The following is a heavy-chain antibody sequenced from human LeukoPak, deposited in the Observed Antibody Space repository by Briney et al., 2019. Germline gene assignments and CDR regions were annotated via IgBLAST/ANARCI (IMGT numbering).Heavy chain of an antibody. J-gene: IGHJ5*02. D-gene: IGHD3-10*01. CDR1: GGSFSGYY. CDR3: ARDMDYGSGSNWFDP. Sequence: KPSETLSLTCVGYGGSFSGYYWSWIRQPPRNGLEWIGEINHRGSTNYNPSLKSRVTISVDTSKNQFSLKLSSVTAADTAVYYCARDMDYGSGSNWFDPWGQGTLVTVSS. CDR2: INHRGST. V-gene: IGHV4-34*01.